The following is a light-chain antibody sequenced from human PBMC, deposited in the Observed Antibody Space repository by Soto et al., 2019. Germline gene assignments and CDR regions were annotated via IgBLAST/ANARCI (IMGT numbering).Light chain of an antibody. J-gene: IGKJ5*01. CDR1: QSVSSSY. V-gene: IGKV3-15*01. Sequence: EIVMTQSPATLSVSPGERASPSCRASQSVSSSYLAWYQQKPGQAPRLLIYGASTRATDIPARFSGSGSGTDFTLTISNLQSEDFAVYYCQQYNNWPPITFGQGTRLEL. CDR2: GAS. CDR3: QQYNNWPPIT.